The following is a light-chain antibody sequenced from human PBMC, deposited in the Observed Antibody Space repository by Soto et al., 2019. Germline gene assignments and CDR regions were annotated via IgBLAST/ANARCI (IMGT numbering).Light chain of an antibody. J-gene: IGKJ5*01. Sequence: DLHMTQSPSSLSASVGYIVIITCRASQTISSHLNWYQQKPGRAPKFLIHAASSLQSGVPSRFSGSGSGTDFTLIINSLQPEDFATYYCQQSYSGPITFGQGTRLET. V-gene: IGKV1-39*01. CDR2: AAS. CDR3: QQSYSGPIT. CDR1: QTISSH.